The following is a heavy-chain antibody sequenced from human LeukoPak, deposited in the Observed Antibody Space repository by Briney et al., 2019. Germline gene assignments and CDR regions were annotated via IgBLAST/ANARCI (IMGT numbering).Heavy chain of an antibody. D-gene: IGHD3-10*01. V-gene: IGHV4-59*01. Sequence: SETLSLTCTVSGGSISSYYWSWIRQPPGKGLEWIRYIYYSGSTNYNPSLKSRVTISVDTSKNQFSLKLSSVTAADTAVYYCARGWFGDVAADYWYFDLWGRGTLVTVSS. CDR2: IYYSGST. CDR3: ARGWFGDVAADYWYFDL. J-gene: IGHJ2*01. CDR1: GGSISSYY.